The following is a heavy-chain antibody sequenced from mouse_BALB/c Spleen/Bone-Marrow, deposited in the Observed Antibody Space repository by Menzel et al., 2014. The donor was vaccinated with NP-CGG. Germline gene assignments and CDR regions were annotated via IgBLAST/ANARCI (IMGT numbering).Heavy chain of an antibody. CDR2: ISGGGSYT. CDR1: GFTFSSYG. Sequence: EVKVVESGGNLVKSGGSLKLSSAASGFTFSSYGMSWVRQTPEKRLEWVATISGGGSYTFYPDSVKGRFTISRDNAKNNLYLQLSSLRSEDTALYYCARHAYYDQTEVSFVYWGQGTLVTVSA. J-gene: IGHJ3*01. CDR3: ARHAYYDQTEVSFVY. D-gene: IGHD2-4*01. V-gene: IGHV5-9-2*01.